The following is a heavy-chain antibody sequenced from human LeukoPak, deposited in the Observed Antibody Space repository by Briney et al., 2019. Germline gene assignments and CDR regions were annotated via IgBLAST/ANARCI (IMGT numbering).Heavy chain of an antibody. CDR2: INQDGSAK. Sequence: GGSLRLPCTSSGFTFSSDWMRWARQAPGKGLEWVADINQDGSAKNYVDSVRGRFTISRDNAENSLYLQMSSLRAEDTAVYYCVKDGNWAFDIWGQGTMVTVSS. J-gene: IGHJ3*02. CDR3: VKDGNWAFDI. V-gene: IGHV3-7*04. CDR1: GFTFSSDW. D-gene: IGHD1-1*01.